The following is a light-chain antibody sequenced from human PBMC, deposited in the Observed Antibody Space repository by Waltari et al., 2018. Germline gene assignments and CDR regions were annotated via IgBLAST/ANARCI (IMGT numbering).Light chain of an antibody. J-gene: IGLJ2*01. CDR2: EVS. CDR1: SRDVGAYDN. CDR3: SSYGGNTYHLI. V-gene: IGLV2-8*01. Sequence: QSALTQPPSASGSPGQSVTIPCPGPSRDVGAYDNVSWYQQDPGKAPKLMIYEVSKRPSGVPDRFSGSKSGNTASLAVSGLQAEDEADYYCSSYGGNTYHLIFGGGTKLTVL.